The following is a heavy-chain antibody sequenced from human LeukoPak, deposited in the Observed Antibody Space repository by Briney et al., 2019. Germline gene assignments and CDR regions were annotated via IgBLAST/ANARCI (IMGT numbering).Heavy chain of an antibody. Sequence: SGGSLRLSCAASGFTFSNAWMSWVRQAPGKGLEWVGRIKSKTDGGTTDYAAPVKGRFTIPRDDSKNTLYLQMNSLKTEDTAVYYCTTDCGGDCYTYYYYYYYMDVWGKGTTVTVSS. J-gene: IGHJ6*03. D-gene: IGHD2-21*01. V-gene: IGHV3-15*01. CDR1: GFTFSNAW. CDR2: IKSKTDGGTT. CDR3: TTDCGGDCYTYYYYYYYMDV.